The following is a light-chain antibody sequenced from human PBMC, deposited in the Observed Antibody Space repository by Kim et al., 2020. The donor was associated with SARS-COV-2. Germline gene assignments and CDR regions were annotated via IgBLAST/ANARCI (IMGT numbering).Light chain of an antibody. CDR2: GKN. CDR3: NFRDGSGYRWV. CDR1: SLRSYY. Sequence: SSELTQDPAVSVALGQTVRITCQGDSLRSYYASWYQQKPGQAPVLVTYGKNNRPSGIPDRFSGSSSGNTASLTITGAQAEDEADYYCNFRDGSGYRWVFGGGTKLTVL. J-gene: IGLJ3*02. V-gene: IGLV3-19*01.